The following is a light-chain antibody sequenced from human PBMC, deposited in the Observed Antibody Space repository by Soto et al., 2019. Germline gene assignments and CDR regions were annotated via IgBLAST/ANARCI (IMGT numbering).Light chain of an antibody. J-gene: IGLJ1*01. V-gene: IGLV2-14*03. CDR2: DVS. CDR3: SSFTTSTSYV. Sequence: QSALTQPASVSGSPGQSIIISCTGTSSDVGAYDYVSWYQQHPGEVPKLMIFDVSDRPSGVSNRFSGSKSGNTAYLTISGLQAEDEGDYYCSSFTTSTSYVFGTGTKVTVL. CDR1: SSDVGAYDY.